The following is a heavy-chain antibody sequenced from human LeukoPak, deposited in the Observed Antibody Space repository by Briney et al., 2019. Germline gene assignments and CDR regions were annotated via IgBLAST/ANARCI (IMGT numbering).Heavy chain of an antibody. CDR3: ARLRGSYDY. Sequence: SETLSLTCTVSGGSISSGDYYWSWIRQPPGKGLEWIGEINHSGSTNYNPSLKSRVTISVDTSKNQFSLKLSSVTAADTAVYYCARLRGSYDYWGQGTLVTVSS. J-gene: IGHJ4*02. V-gene: IGHV4-39*07. CDR2: INHSGST. CDR1: GGSISSGDYY. D-gene: IGHD1-26*01.